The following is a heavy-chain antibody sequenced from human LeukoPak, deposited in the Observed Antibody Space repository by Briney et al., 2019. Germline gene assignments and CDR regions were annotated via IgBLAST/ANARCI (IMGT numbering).Heavy chain of an antibody. CDR2: INHSGST. Sequence: KPSETLSLTCAVYGGSFSGYYWSWIRQPPGKGLEWIGEINHSGSTNYNPSLKSRVTISVDTSKNQFSLKLSSVTAADTAVYYCARRDDYGDYGWFDPWGQGTLVTVSS. CDR1: GGSFSGYY. D-gene: IGHD4-17*01. J-gene: IGHJ5*02. CDR3: ARRDDYGDYGWFDP. V-gene: IGHV4-34*01.